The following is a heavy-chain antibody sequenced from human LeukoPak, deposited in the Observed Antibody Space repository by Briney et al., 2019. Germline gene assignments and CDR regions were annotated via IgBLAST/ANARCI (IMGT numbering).Heavy chain of an antibody. CDR3: AKGGRSTYYDFWSGNFDY. Sequence: GGSLRLSCAASGFTFSSYAMSWVRQAPGKGLEWVSAISGSGGSTYYADSVKGRFTISRDNSKNTLYLQMNSLRAEDTAVYYCAKGGRSTYYDFWSGNFDYWGQGTLVTVSS. D-gene: IGHD3-3*01. CDR2: ISGSGGST. V-gene: IGHV3-23*01. J-gene: IGHJ4*02. CDR1: GFTFSSYA.